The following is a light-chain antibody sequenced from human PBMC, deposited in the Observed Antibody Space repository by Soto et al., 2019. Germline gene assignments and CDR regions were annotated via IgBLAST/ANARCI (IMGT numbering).Light chain of an antibody. J-gene: IGKJ1*01. CDR3: RHYDTSLRT. V-gene: IGKV3-20*01. Sequence: EIVLTQSPGTLSLSPGERATLSCRASQSISSRHLAWYQQKPGQAPRLLIYAASTRATDIPDKFSGSGSGADFTLSISRLEPEDFAVYYCRHYDTSLRTFGPGTKVEI. CDR1: QSISSRH. CDR2: AAS.